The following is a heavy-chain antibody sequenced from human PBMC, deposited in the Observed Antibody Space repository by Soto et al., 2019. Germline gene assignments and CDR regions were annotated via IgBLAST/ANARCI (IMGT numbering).Heavy chain of an antibody. J-gene: IGHJ3*02. CDR2: ISYDGSNK. Sequence: RLSCAASGFTFSSYGMHWVRQAPGKGLEWVAVISYDGSNKNYADSVKGRFTISRDNSKNTLYLQMNSLRAEDTAVYYCARDAFDIWGQGTMVTVSS. CDR1: GFTFSSYG. V-gene: IGHV3-30*03. CDR3: ARDAFDI.